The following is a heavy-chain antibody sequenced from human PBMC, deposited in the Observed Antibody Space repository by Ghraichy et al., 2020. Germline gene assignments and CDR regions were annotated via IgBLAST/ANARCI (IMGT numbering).Heavy chain of an antibody. V-gene: IGHV3-23*01. CDR3: AKTPGDIAVAGTFDY. CDR1: GFTFSSYA. Sequence: GGSLRLSCAASGFTFSSYAICWVRQAPGKGLEWVSVISGSGDSTYYADSVRGRLTISRDNSKNTVYLQMNSLRAEDTAVYYCAKTPGDIAVAGTFDYWGQGTLVTVSS. J-gene: IGHJ4*02. CDR2: ISGSGDST. D-gene: IGHD6-19*01.